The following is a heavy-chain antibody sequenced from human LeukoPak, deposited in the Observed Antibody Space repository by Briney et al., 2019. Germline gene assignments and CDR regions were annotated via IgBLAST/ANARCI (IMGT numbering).Heavy chain of an antibody. CDR3: AMGSGYSSSWGVFFDY. J-gene: IGHJ4*02. V-gene: IGHV3-21*01. CDR1: GLIFSSYS. Sequence: GGSLRLSCAASGLIFSSYSMNWVRQTPGKGLEWVSSISSSSTYIYYADSVKGRFTISRDNAKNSLYLQMNSLRAEDTAVYYCAMGSGYSSSWGVFFDYWGQGTLVTVSS. D-gene: IGHD6-13*01. CDR2: ISSSSTYI.